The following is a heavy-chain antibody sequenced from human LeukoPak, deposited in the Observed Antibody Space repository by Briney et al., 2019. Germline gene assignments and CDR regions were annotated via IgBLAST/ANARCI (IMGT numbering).Heavy chain of an antibody. V-gene: IGHV4-4*09. J-gene: IGHJ6*03. CDR2: MYTSGRS. CDR1: DGSISGFY. D-gene: IGHD1-14*01. CDR3: ARHWYRYYYHMDV. Sequence: SETLSLTCTVSDGSISGFYWSWIRQPPGKGLEWIGFMYTSGRSNYNPSLESRVTISVDTSTNQFSLKLRSVTAADTAMYYCARHWYRYYYHMDVWGKGTTVTVSS.